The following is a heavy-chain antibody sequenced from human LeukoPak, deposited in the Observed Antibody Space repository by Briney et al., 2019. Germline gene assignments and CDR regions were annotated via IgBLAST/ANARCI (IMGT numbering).Heavy chain of an antibody. V-gene: IGHV1-24*01. CDR2: FDPEDGET. Sequence: SVKVSCKVSGYTLTELSMHWVRQAPGKGLEWMGGFDPEDGETIYAQKFQGRVTMTEDTSTDTAYMELSSLRSEDTAVYYCATTHPIVVVPAAADTLYYWGQGTLVTVSS. D-gene: IGHD2-2*01. CDR3: ATTHPIVVVPAAADTLYY. CDR1: GYTLTELS. J-gene: IGHJ4*02.